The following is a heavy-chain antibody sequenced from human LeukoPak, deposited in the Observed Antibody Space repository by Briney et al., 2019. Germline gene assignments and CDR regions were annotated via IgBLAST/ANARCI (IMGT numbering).Heavy chain of an antibody. CDR3: ARGGSGYDPYYFDY. Sequence: GGSLRLSCATSGFTVSSNYMSWVRQASGKGLEWVSVNYSGGNTYYADSVKGRFTISRDNSKSTLYLQMNNLRAEDTAVYYCARGGSGYDPYYFDYWGQGTLVTVSS. CDR1: GFTVSSNY. V-gene: IGHV3-53*01. D-gene: IGHD5-12*01. CDR2: NYSGGNT. J-gene: IGHJ4*02.